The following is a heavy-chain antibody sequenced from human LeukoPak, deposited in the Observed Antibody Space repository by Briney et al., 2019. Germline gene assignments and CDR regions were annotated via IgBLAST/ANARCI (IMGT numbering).Heavy chain of an antibody. V-gene: IGHV3-23*01. CDR2: ISGSGGRT. CDR3: AKDPRGGSSDYPLDYCYYYLDV. J-gene: IGHJ6*03. Sequence: PGGSLRLSCAASGFTFSSYAMSWVRQAPGKGLELVSAISGSGGRTYYADSVKGRFTISRDNSKNTLYLQMNSLRAEDTAVYYCAKDPRGGSSDYPLDYCYYYLDVWGKGTTVTVSS. D-gene: IGHD3-10*01. CDR1: GFTFSSYA.